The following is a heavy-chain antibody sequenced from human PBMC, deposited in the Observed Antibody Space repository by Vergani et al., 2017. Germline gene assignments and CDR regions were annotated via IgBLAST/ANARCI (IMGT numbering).Heavy chain of an antibody. CDR3: AKYWEFYYMDV. Sequence: EVQLVESGGGWVQPGGSLRLSCVVSGFDFSSYIMNWVRQAPGKGLEWVSFVSTGTKSQSYAESVKGRFTISRDNAQNTLYLQMNSLRAEDTAVYYCAKYWEFYYMDVWGKGTTVTVSS. D-gene: IGHD2-8*02. J-gene: IGHJ6*03. CDR2: VSTGTKSQ. V-gene: IGHV3-48*04. CDR1: GFDFSSYI.